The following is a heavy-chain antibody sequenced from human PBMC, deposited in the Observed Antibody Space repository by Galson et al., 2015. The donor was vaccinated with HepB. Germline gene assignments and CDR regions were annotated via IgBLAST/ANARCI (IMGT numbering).Heavy chain of an antibody. D-gene: IGHD2-15*01. CDR3: ARARGCSGGSCYGARIDY. CDR2: ISYDGSNK. J-gene: IGHJ4*02. CDR1: GFTFSSYA. V-gene: IGHV3-30-3*01. Sequence: SLRLSCAASGFTFSSYAMHWVRQAPGKGLEWVAVISYDGSNKYYADSVKGRFTISRDNSKNTLYLQMNSLRAEDTAVYYCARARGCSGGSCYGARIDYWGQGTLVTVSS.